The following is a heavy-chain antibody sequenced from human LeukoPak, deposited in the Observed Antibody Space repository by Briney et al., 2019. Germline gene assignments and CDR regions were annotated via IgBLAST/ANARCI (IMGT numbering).Heavy chain of an antibody. V-gene: IGHV3-7*04. CDR3: ARGRSYGRSWAVAEDY. Sequence: PGGSLRLSCAASGFTFSNYWMSWVRQAPGKGLEWVANIKQDGSEKYYVDSVKGRFTISRDNAKNSLYLQMNSLRAEDTAVYYCARGRSYGRSWAVAEDYWGQGTLVTVSS. CDR1: GFTFSNYW. CDR2: IKQDGSEK. J-gene: IGHJ4*02. D-gene: IGHD6-19*01.